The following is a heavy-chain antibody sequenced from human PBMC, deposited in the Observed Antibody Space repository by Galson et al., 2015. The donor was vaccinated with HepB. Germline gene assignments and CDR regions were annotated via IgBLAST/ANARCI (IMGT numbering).Heavy chain of an antibody. CDR2: IIPILGIA. CDR3: ASAGDLRAFDI. V-gene: IGHV1-69*02. CDR1: GGTFSSYT. J-gene: IGHJ3*02. D-gene: IGHD3-10*01. Sequence: SVKVSCKASGGTFSSYTISWVRQAPGQGLEWMGRIIPILGIANYAQKFQGRVTITADKSTSTAYMELSSLRSEDTAVYYCASAGDLRAFDIWGQGTMVTVSS.